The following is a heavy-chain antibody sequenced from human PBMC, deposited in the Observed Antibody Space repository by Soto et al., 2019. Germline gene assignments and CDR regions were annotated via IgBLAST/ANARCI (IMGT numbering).Heavy chain of an antibody. J-gene: IGHJ3*02. CDR1: VYTFTSYY. CDR2: INPSGGST. D-gene: IGHD1-26*01. CDR3: ARRGAVDDYALDI. V-gene: IGHV1-46*03. Sequence: GASVKVSCKASVYTFTSYYMHWVRQAPGQGPEWMGIINPSGGSTSYAQKFQGRVTMTRDTSTSTVYMELSSLRSEDTAVYYCARRGAVDDYALDIWGQGTMVTVSS.